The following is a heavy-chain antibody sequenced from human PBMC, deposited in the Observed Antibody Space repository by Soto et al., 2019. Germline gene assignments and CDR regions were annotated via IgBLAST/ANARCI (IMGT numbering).Heavy chain of an antibody. CDR1: GFTFGDYS. CDR3: TRAVLSRHFDWCFDY. V-gene: IGHV3-49*03. J-gene: IGHJ4*02. CDR2: ITSEAFGGTT. D-gene: IGHD3-9*01. Sequence: GGSLRLSCTTSGFTFGDYSMSWFRQAPGKGLEWIGFITSEAFGGTTEYAASVKGRFTISRDDAKNIAYLQMNSLKTEDTAVYYCTRAVLSRHFDWCFDYWGQGA.